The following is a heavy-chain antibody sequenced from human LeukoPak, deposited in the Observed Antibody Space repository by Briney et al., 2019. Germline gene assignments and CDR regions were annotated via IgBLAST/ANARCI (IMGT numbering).Heavy chain of an antibody. CDR1: GGTFSSYA. CDR2: IIPIFGTA. Sequence: SVKVSCKASGGTFSSYAISWVRQAPGQGLEWMGGIIPIFGTANYAQKFQGRVTITADESTSTAYMELSSLRSEDTAVYYCARVAYDFWSGPTKLFDYWGQGTLVTVSS. CDR3: ARVAYDFWSGPTKLFDY. J-gene: IGHJ4*02. D-gene: IGHD3-3*01. V-gene: IGHV1-69*13.